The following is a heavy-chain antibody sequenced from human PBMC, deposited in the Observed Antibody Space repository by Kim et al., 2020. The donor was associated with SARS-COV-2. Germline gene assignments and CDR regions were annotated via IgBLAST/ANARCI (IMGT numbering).Heavy chain of an antibody. D-gene: IGHD3-16*01. J-gene: IGHJ6*02. Sequence: GGSLRLSCAASGFNFNNFGMHWVRQAPGKGLELVALISYEGSKKYYADSLKGRFTISRYSSKNTLFLQMNSLRPEDTDVYFCAKDESFFMITFGEESGGKDVWGRGTTGTVAS. CDR3: AKDESFFMITFGEESGGKDV. CDR1: GFNFNNFG. V-gene: IGHV3-30*18. CDR2: ISYEGSKK.